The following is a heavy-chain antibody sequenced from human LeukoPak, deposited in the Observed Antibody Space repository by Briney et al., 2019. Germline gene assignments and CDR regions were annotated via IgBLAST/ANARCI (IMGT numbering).Heavy chain of an antibody. D-gene: IGHD2-8*01. CDR3: AREGMVYATNNWFDP. CDR2: INLNSGGT. J-gene: IGHJ5*02. Sequence: KPGASVTVSCKASGYTFTGYYMHWVRQAPGQGLEWMGWINLNSGGTNYAQKFQGRVTMTRDTSISTAYMELSRLRSEDTAVYYCAREGMVYATNNWFDPWGQGTLVTVSS. CDR1: GYTFTGYY. V-gene: IGHV1-2*02.